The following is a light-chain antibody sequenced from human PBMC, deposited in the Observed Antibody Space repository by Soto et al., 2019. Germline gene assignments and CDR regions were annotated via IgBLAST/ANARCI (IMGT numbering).Light chain of an antibody. V-gene: IGKV1-5*03. CDR3: QQYNSYSPT. CDR2: KAS. CDR1: QSISVW. Sequence: DIKMSQSPSTLSATVGDRVTITCRASQSISVWLAWYQQKAGKAPNLLIYKASRLESGVPSRFSGSGSETEFTLTISGLQPGDSATYYCQQYNSYSPTFGQGTMA. J-gene: IGKJ1*01.